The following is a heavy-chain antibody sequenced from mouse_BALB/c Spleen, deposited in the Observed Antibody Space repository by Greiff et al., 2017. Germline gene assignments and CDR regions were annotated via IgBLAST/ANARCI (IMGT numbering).Heavy chain of an antibody. CDR3: ARSDDRGFAY. Sequence: EVMLVESGAELVKPGASVKLSCTASGFNIKDTYMHWVKQRPEQGLEWIGRIDPANGNTKYDPKFQGKATITADTSSNTAYLQLSSLTSEDTAVYYCARSDDRGFAYWGQGTLVTVSA. J-gene: IGHJ3*01. CDR2: IDPANGNT. D-gene: IGHD2-12*01. CDR1: GFNIKDTY. V-gene: IGHV14-3*02.